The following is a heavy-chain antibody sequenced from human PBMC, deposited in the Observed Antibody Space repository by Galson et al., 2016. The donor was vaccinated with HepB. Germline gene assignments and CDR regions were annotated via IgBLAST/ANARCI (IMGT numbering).Heavy chain of an antibody. D-gene: IGHD6-19*01. Sequence: SLRLSCAASGFTFTNYGMNWLRQAPGKGLEWVAYISNDGSKRYFADSVKGRFTISRDNSKNTLYLQLNSLRAEDTAVYYCAREGAQMAVAGTAFDYWGQGTLVTVSS. CDR3: AREGAQMAVAGTAFDY. V-gene: IGHV3-30*03. CDR2: ISNDGSKR. J-gene: IGHJ4*02. CDR1: GFTFTNYG.